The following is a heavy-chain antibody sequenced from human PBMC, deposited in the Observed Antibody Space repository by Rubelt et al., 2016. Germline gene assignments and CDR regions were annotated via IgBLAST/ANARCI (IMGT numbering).Heavy chain of an antibody. CDR3: ASSTVTNRYWYFDL. V-gene: IGHV4-34*11. CDR1: GESVSSYY. D-gene: IGHD4-17*01. Sequence: QVQLQQWGAGLFKPSETLSLTCAVYGESVSSYYWSWIRQPPGKGLEWIGYVYYSGSTNYNPSLKSRVTISVDTSKNHFSLRLGSVTAADTAVYYCASSTVTNRYWYFDLWGRGTLVTVSS. J-gene: IGHJ2*01. CDR2: VYYSGST.